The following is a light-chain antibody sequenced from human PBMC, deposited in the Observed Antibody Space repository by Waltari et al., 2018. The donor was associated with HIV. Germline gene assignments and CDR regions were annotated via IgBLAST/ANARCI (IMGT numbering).Light chain of an antibody. V-gene: IGLV2-23*02. Sequence: QSALTQPASVSGSPGQSITFPCIGTSSYVGDSNSFSWYQQLPGKAPRLMIYDVSKRPSGVSNRFSCSKSGNTASLTISGLQADDEADYYCCSYAGSSTYVFGTGTKVTVL. CDR3: CSYAGSSTYV. J-gene: IGLJ1*01. CDR1: SSYVGDSNS. CDR2: DVS.